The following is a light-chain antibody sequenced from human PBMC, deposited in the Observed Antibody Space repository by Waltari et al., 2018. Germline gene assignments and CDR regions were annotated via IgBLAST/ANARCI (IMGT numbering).Light chain of an antibody. CDR1: SSYVGSYNL. CDR3: CSYAGYGIYV. CDR2: EGS. J-gene: IGLJ1*01. Sequence: QSALTQPASVSGSPAQSITIYCTGTSSYVGSYNLVSWYQHHPGKAPKLMIYEGSKRPSGVSNRFSGSKSGNTASLTISGLQAEDEADYYCCSYAGYGIYVFGSGTQVSVL. V-gene: IGLV2-23*01.